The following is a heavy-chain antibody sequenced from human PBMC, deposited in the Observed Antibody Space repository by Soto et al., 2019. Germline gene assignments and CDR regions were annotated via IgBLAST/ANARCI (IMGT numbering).Heavy chain of an antibody. CDR1: GYTVSTYA. Sequence: ASVKVSCKSSGYTVSTYAFSWVRQAPGQGLEWMGWIRVYNGKTEYAQKLQGRVTLTTDTSTSTAYMELRSLTYDDTAVYYCARDRHSEWLYTWGKGTLVTVFS. V-gene: IGHV1-18*01. CDR2: IRVYNGKT. J-gene: IGHJ5*02. D-gene: IGHD3-10*01. CDR3: ARDRHSEWLYT.